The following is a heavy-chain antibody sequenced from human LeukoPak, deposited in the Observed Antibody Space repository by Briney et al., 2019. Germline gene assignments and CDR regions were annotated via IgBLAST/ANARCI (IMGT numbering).Heavy chain of an antibody. CDR1: GFTFSSYS. Sequence: GGSLRLSCVASGFTFSSYSMNWVRQAPGKGLEWVSSIDTSSSYIYYADSVKGRFTTSRDNAKNSLYLQMNSLRAEDTAVYYCARSKAAPGAFDIWGQGTMVTVSS. V-gene: IGHV3-21*01. J-gene: IGHJ3*02. CDR3: ARSKAAPGAFDI. CDR2: IDTSSSYI. D-gene: IGHD6-6*01.